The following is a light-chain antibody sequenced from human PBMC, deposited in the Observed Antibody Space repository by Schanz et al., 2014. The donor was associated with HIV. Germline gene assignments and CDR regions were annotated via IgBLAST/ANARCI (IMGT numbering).Light chain of an antibody. J-gene: IGLJ3*02. V-gene: IGLV2-14*03. Sequence: QSALTQPASLSGSPGQSITISCTGTGSDVGGYEFVSWYQQHPGKAPKLIIYDVNNRPSGVSDRFSGSKSANTASLTISGLQPDDEGDYYCTSYTTNRTVTFGGGTKLTVL. CDR3: TSYTTNRTVT. CDR1: GSDVGGYEF. CDR2: DVN.